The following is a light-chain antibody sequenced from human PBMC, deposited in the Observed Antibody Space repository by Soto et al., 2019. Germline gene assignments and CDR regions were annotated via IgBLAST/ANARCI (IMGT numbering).Light chain of an antibody. Sequence: QSALTQPASVSGSPGQSITISCTGTSSDVGYDNYVSWFQQHPGKAPKLMIYEVTRRPSGVSNRFSGSKSANTASLTISGLQAEYEADYYCTSHTASSTWVFGGGTQLTVL. V-gene: IGLV2-14*01. CDR1: SSDVGYDNY. CDR3: TSHTASSTWV. CDR2: EVT. J-gene: IGLJ3*02.